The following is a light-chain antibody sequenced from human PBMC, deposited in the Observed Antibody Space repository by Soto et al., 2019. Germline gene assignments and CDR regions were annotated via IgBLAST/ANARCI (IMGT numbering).Light chain of an antibody. CDR3: SSYATTNRRV. CDR2: EVR. J-gene: IGLJ1*01. V-gene: IGLV2-14*01. Sequence: ALAQPASVSGSPGQSITISCTGASDNVGYFDFVSWYRQHPGKAPKLLIYEVRKRPSGVSDRFSGSKSGNTASLTISGLQAEDEGDYYCSSYATTNRRVFGTGTKVTV. CDR1: SDNVGYFDF.